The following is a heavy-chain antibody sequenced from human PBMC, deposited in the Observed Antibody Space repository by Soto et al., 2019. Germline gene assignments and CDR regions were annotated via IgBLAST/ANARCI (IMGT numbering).Heavy chain of an antibody. CDR3: ASHRRGDYGVTGY. D-gene: IGHD4-17*01. J-gene: IGHJ4*02. Sequence: EVQLVESGGGLVQPGGSLRLSCAASGFTFSSYSMNWVRQAPGKGLEWVSYISSSSSTIYYADSVKGRFTISRDNAKTSRYLQMNSLRAEDTAVYYCASHRRGDYGVTGYWGQGTLFTVSS. CDR2: ISSSSSTI. V-gene: IGHV3-48*01. CDR1: GFTFSSYS.